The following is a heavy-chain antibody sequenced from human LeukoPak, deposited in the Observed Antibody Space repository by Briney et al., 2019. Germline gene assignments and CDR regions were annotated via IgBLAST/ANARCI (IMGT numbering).Heavy chain of an antibody. D-gene: IGHD4-17*01. CDR2: MNPNSGNT. Sequence: GASVKVSCKASGGTFSSYDINWVRQATGQGLEWMGWMNPNSGNTGYAQKFQGRVTMTRNTSISTAYMELSSLRSEDTAVYYCARGGRTVTRFLIGYYYGMDVWGQGTTVTVSS. V-gene: IGHV1-8*02. J-gene: IGHJ6*02. CDR3: ARGGRTVTRFLIGYYYGMDV. CDR1: GGTFSSYD.